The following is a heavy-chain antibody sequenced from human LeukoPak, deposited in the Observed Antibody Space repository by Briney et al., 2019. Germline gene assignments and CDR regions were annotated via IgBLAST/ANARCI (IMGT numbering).Heavy chain of an antibody. Sequence: PGGALRLSCAASGFTFSSYAMSWVRQAPGKGLEWVSAISGSGGSTYYADSVKGRFTISRDNSKNPLYLQMNSLRAEDTAVYYCAKDSAGGMIVVVITKFDYWGQGTLVTVPS. J-gene: IGHJ4*02. CDR3: AKDSAGGMIVVVITKFDY. D-gene: IGHD3-22*01. V-gene: IGHV3-23*01. CDR1: GFTFSSYA. CDR2: ISGSGGST.